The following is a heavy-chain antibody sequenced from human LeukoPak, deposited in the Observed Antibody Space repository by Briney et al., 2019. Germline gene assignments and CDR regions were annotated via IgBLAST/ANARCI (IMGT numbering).Heavy chain of an antibody. Sequence: GGSLRLSCAASGFTFSIYWMHWVRQAPGRGLVWVSRINSDGTSTGYADSVRGRFTISRDNAQYTLYLQMNSLGAEDTAVYYCATDFDQPSGNWGQGTLVTVSS. D-gene: IGHD3-9*01. J-gene: IGHJ4*02. CDR3: ATDFDQPSGN. V-gene: IGHV3-74*01. CDR1: GFTFSIYW. CDR2: INSDGTST.